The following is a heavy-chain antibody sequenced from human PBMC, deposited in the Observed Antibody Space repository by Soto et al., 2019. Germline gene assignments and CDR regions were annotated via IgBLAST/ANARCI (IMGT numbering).Heavy chain of an antibody. CDR3: ARIPPDYGDYEYYFEY. V-gene: IGHV2-70*04. Sequence: SGPTLVNPTQTLTLTCTFSGFSLSTSGMRVSWIRQPPGKALEWLARIDWDDDKFYSTSLKTRLTISKDTSKNQVVLTMTNMDTVDTATYYCARIPPDYGDYEYYFEYWGQGTLVTVSS. CDR1: GFSLSTSGMR. D-gene: IGHD4-17*01. CDR2: IDWDDDK. J-gene: IGHJ4*02.